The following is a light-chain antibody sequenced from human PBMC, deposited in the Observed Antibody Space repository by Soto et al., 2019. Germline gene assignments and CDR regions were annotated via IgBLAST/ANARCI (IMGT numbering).Light chain of an antibody. Sequence: QSLLTQSPSASASLGASVKLTCTLSSGHSNYAIAWHQQQPEKGPRFLMKLNSDGSHSKGDAIPDRFSGSSSGAERYLTISTLQSEDEADYYCQTWVTGIHIFGGGTKLTVL. J-gene: IGLJ2*01. V-gene: IGLV4-69*01. CDR3: QTWVTGIHI. CDR1: SGHSNYA. CDR2: LNSDGSH.